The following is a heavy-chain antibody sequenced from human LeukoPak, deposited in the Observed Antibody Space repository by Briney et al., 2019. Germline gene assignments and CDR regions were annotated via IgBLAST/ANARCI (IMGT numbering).Heavy chain of an antibody. CDR2: ISSSGSTI. CDR1: GFTFCDYY. D-gene: IGHD3-22*01. CDR3: ARDFVRRGYYYDSSGYYYFDY. Sequence: PGGSLRLSCAASGFTFCDYYMGWIRQAPGKGMEWVSYISSSGSTIYYADSVKGRFTIYRDNAKNSLYLQMNSLRAEDTAVYYCARDFVRRGYYYDSSGYYYFDYWGQGTLVTVSS. V-gene: IGHV3-11*04. J-gene: IGHJ4*02.